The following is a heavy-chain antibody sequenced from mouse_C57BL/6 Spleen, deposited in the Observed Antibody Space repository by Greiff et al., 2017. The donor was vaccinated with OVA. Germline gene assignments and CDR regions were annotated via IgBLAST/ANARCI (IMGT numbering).Heavy chain of an antibody. Sequence: EVKLVESGGGLVQPGGSLKLSCAASGFTFSDYYMYWVRQTPEKRLEWVAYISNGGGSTYYPDTVQGRFTISRDNAKNTLYLQMSRLKSEDTAMYYCASPIYYGNSYYAMDYWGQGTSVTVSS. J-gene: IGHJ4*01. V-gene: IGHV5-12*01. CDR3: ASPIYYGNSYYAMDY. D-gene: IGHD2-1*01. CDR1: GFTFSDYY. CDR2: ISNGGGST.